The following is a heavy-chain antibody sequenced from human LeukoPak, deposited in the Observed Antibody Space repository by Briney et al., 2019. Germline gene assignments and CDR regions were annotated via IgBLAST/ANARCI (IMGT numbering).Heavy chain of an antibody. Sequence: GGTLRLSCAASGFTFSSYGMSWVRQAPGKGLEWVSAISGSGGSTYYADSVKGRFTISRDNSKNTLYLQMNSLRAEDTAVYYCAKVVSGYSYGYRDDAFDIWGQGTMVTVSS. J-gene: IGHJ3*02. CDR2: ISGSGGST. CDR3: AKVVSGYSYGYRDDAFDI. D-gene: IGHD5-18*01. CDR1: GFTFSSYG. V-gene: IGHV3-23*01.